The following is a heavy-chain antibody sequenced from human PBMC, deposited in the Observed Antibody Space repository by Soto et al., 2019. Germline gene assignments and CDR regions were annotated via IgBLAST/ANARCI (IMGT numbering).Heavy chain of an antibody. Sequence: QVQLVESGGGVVQPGRSLRLSCAASGFTFSSYGMHWVRQAPGKGLEWVAVISYDGSNKYYADSVKGRFTISRDNSKNTLYLQMNRLRAEETAVYYCAKDGPWVDCSGGSCYSSYWGQGTLVTVSS. V-gene: IGHV3-30*18. CDR2: ISYDGSNK. CDR1: GFTFSSYG. J-gene: IGHJ4*02. CDR3: AKDGPWVDCSGGSCYSSY. D-gene: IGHD2-15*01.